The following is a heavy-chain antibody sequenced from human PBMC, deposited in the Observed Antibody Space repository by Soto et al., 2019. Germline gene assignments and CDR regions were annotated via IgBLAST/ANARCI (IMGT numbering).Heavy chain of an antibody. CDR1: GLTFSNYA. CDR3: AKGIESFGMYYFDY. J-gene: IGHJ4*02. Sequence: GGSLRLSCAASGLTFSNYAMSLIRQAQGKGLEWVSGISDSSGSTYYADSVKGRFTISRDNSKNTLYLQMNSLRAEDTAVYYCAKGIESFGMYYFDYWGQGTLVTVSS. V-gene: IGHV3-23*01. D-gene: IGHD3-3*01. CDR2: ISDSSGST.